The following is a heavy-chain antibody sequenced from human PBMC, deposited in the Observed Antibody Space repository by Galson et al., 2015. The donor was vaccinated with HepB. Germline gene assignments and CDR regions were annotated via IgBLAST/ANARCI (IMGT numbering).Heavy chain of an antibody. D-gene: IGHD6-13*01. CDR3: ARERKGGIAAAGIVY. CDR2: IIPIFGTA. Sequence: SVKVSCKASGGTFSSYAISWVRQAPGQGLEWMGGIIPIFGTAYYAQKFQGRVTITADESTSTAYMELSSLRSEDTAVYYCARERKGGIAAAGIVYWGQGTLVTVSS. J-gene: IGHJ4*02. CDR1: GGTFSSYA. V-gene: IGHV1-69*13.